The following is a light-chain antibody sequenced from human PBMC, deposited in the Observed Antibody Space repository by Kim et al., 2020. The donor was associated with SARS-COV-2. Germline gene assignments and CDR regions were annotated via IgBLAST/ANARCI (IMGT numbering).Light chain of an antibody. CDR1: SSLVGDYNY. CDR3: TSYTGADTVL. V-gene: IGLV2-14*03. CDR2: DVS. J-gene: IGLJ2*01. Sequence: QSALTQPASVSGSPGQSITISCTGTSSLVGDYNYVSWYQQHPDQAPKLIIYDVSYRPSGVSTHFSSSKSGNTASLTISGLQAADEADYYCTSYTGADTVLFGGGTQLTVL.